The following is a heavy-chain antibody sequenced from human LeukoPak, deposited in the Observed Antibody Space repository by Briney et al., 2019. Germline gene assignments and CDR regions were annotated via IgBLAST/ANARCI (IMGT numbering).Heavy chain of an antibody. Sequence: GGSLRLSCAASGFTFSTYGMNWVRQAPGKGLEWVAIIWYDGSNKYYADSVKGRFTISRDNSKNTLYLQMNSLRAEETAVYYCARVGCTGGSCLPYHYYGMDVWGQGTTVTVSS. CDR1: GFTFSTYG. D-gene: IGHD2-15*01. J-gene: IGHJ6*02. CDR2: IWYDGSNK. V-gene: IGHV3-33*01. CDR3: ARVGCTGGSCLPYHYYGMDV.